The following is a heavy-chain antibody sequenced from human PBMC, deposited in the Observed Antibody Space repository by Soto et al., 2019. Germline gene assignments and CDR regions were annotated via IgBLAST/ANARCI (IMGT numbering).Heavy chain of an antibody. J-gene: IGHJ6*04. CDR1: GITVYNNY. CDR2: IYSGGST. CDR3: ARDVGV. V-gene: IGHV3-66*01. Sequence: EVQLLESGGGLVQRGGSLRLSCAASGITVYNNYMSWVRQAPGKGLEWVSVIYSGGSTSYADSVKGRFTISRDGSKNTVYLQLNSLRAEDTAVYYCARDVGVWGRGTTVTVSS.